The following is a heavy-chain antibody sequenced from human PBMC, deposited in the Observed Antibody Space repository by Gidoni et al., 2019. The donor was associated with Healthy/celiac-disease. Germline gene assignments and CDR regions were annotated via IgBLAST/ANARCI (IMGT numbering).Heavy chain of an antibody. Sequence: MSWVRQAPGKGLEWVANIKQDGSEKYYVDSVKGRFTISRDNAKNSLYLQMNSLRAEDTAVYYCARGGGLTVATDFDYWGQGTLVTVSS. J-gene: IGHJ4*02. D-gene: IGHD5-12*01. CDR2: IKQDGSEK. CDR3: ARGGGLTVATDFDY. V-gene: IGHV3-7*04.